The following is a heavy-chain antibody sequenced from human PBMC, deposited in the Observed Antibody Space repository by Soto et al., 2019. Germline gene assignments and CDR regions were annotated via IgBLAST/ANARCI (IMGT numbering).Heavy chain of an antibody. V-gene: IGHV1-46*01. J-gene: IGHJ5*02. CDR1: GYTFTSYY. D-gene: IGHD3-10*01. Sequence: ASVKVSCKASGYTFTSYYMHWVRQAPGQGLEWMGIINPSGGSTSYAQKFQGRVTMTRDTSTSTVYMELSSLRSEDTAVYYCAREPMVRGVISYNWFDPWGQGTLVTV. CDR3: AREPMVRGVISYNWFDP. CDR2: INPSGGST.